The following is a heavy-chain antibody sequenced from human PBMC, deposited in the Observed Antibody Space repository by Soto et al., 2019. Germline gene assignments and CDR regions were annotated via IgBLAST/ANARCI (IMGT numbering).Heavy chain of an antibody. D-gene: IGHD5-18*01. CDR1: GFTFSSYG. CDR2: IWYDGSNK. Sequence: QVQLVESGVGVVQPGRSLRLSCAASGFTFSSYGMHWVRQTTGKGLEWVAVIWYDGSNKYYADSVKGRFTISRDNSKNTPYLQMNSLRDEDTAVYYCARGVQLCTLDYWGQGNLVNVS. CDR3: ARGVQLCTLDY. V-gene: IGHV3-33*01. J-gene: IGHJ4*02.